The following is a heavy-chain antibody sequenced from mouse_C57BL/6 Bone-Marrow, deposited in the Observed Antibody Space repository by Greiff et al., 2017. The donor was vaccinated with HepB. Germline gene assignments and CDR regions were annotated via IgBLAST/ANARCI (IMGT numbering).Heavy chain of an antibody. CDR3: DKGNSLLRYFDV. V-gene: IGHV2-5*01. CDR1: GFSLTSYG. CDR2: IWRGGST. Sequence: QVQLKESGPGLVQPSQSLSIPCTVSGFSLTSYGVHWVRQSPGKGLEWLGVIWRGGSTDYNAAFMSRLSITKDNSKTQVFFKMNSLQADDTAIYYCDKGNSLLRYFDVWGTGTTATVSS. J-gene: IGHJ1*03. D-gene: IGHD1-2*01.